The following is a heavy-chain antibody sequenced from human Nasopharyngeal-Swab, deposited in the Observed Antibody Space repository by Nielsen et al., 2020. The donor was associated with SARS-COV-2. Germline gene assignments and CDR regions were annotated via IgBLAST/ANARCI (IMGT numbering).Heavy chain of an antibody. J-gene: IGHJ4*02. Sequence: ASVQVSCKASGYIFISNYIHWVRHAPGQGLEWMGRINPYSGGTNYAQKFQGRVTMTTDTYISTAYMVLSRMRSDDKAVYYCAGDYCGGYCFPDSWGQGTLVTVSS. CDR2: INPYSGGT. D-gene: IGHD2-21*02. V-gene: IGHV1-2*06. CDR3: AGDYCGGYCFPDS. CDR1: GYIFISNY.